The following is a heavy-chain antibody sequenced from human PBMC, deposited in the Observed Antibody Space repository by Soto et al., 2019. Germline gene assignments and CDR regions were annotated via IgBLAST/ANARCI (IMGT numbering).Heavy chain of an antibody. Sequence: QVQVVQSGAEVKKPESSVKVSCKPSGGTFNTYTVNWVRLAPGHGLEWMGRFIPILDMANYAQKFQDRVTITADRSTCTAYMELNSLTSDDTAVYYCAITYCRDNSCPRCFYFWGPGTRVTVSS. CDR3: AITYCRDNSCPRCFYF. D-gene: IGHD2-21*01. J-gene: IGHJ4*02. V-gene: IGHV1-69*02. CDR1: GGTFNTYT. CDR2: FIPILDMA.